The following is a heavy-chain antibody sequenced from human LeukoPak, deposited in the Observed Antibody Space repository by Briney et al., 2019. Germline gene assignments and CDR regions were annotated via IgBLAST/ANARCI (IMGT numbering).Heavy chain of an antibody. CDR1: GFTFRIYW. V-gene: IGHV3-7*04. Sequence: GGSLRLSCEASGFTFRIYWMSWVRQAPGKGLEWVANIKHDGSEKYYVDSVKGRFTLSRDNAKNSLYLQMNSLRAEDTAVYYCARDYFYPMDVWGQGTTVTVSS. J-gene: IGHJ6*02. CDR2: IKHDGSEK. CDR3: ARDYFYPMDV.